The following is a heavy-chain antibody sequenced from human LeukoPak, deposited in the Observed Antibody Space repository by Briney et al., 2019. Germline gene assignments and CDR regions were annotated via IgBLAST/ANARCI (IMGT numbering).Heavy chain of an antibody. D-gene: IGHD2-21*02. Sequence: PGGSLRLSCAASGFTFSDYYMSWIRQAPGKGLEWVSYISSSGSTIYYADSVKGRFTISRDNAKNSLYLQMNSLRAEDTAVYYCARDGDCGGDCSSGMDVWGQRTTVTVSS. CDR3: ARDGDCGGDCSSGMDV. CDR1: GFTFSDYY. V-gene: IGHV3-11*01. J-gene: IGHJ6*02. CDR2: ISSSGSTI.